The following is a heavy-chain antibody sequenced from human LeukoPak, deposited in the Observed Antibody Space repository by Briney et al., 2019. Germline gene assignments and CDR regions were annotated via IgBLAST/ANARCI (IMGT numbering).Heavy chain of an antibody. CDR2: ISYDGSNK. D-gene: IGHD3-9*01. CDR1: GSTFSSYA. CDR3: ARDRAAVPYYYFDY. Sequence: GGSLRLSCAASGSTFSSYAMHWVRQAPGKGLEWVAVISYDGSNKYYADSVKGRFTISRDNSKNTLYLQMNSLRAEDTAVYYCARDRAAVPYYYFDYWGQGTLVTVSS. V-gene: IGHV3-30-3*01. J-gene: IGHJ4*02.